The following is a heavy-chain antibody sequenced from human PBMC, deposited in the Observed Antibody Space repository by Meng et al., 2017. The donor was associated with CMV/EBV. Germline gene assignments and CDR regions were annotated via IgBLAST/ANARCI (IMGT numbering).Heavy chain of an antibody. CDR2: IWYDGSNK. J-gene: IGHJ4*02. V-gene: IGHV3-33*01. Sequence: GGSLRLSCAASGFTFSSYGMHWVRQAPGKGLEWVAVIWYDGSNKYYADSVKGRFTISRDNSKNTLYLQMNSLRAEDTAVYYCARDRSRYSSGWLLDYWGQGTLVTVSS. CDR1: GFTFSSYG. CDR3: ARDRSRYSSGWLLDY. D-gene: IGHD6-19*01.